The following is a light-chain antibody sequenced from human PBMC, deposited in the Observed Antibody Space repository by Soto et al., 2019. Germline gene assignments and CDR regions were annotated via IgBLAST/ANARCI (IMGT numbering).Light chain of an antibody. Sequence: EIILTQSPDTLSLSPGERATLSCRASQTVSSNYLAWCQQRPGQAPRLLIHGASTRATGVPGRFSGGGSGTEFTLTISSLQSEDVAVYYCHQYNNWPPAFGQGTKVDIK. CDR1: QTVSSN. CDR2: GAS. CDR3: HQYNNWPPA. J-gene: IGKJ1*01. V-gene: IGKV3-15*01.